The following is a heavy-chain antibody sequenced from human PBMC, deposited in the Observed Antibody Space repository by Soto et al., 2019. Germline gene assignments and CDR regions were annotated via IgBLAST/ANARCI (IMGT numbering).Heavy chain of an antibody. J-gene: IGHJ6*02. D-gene: IGHD5-12*01. Sequence: SETLSLTCTVSGGSVSSGSYYWSWIRQPPGKGLEWIGYIYYSGSTNYNPSLKSRVTISVDTSKNQFSLKLSSVTAADTAVYYCARGGDGYNLFYYYYYGMDVWGQGTTDTVSS. CDR3: ARGGDGYNLFYYYYYGMDV. CDR2: IYYSGST. CDR1: GGSVSSGSYY. V-gene: IGHV4-61*01.